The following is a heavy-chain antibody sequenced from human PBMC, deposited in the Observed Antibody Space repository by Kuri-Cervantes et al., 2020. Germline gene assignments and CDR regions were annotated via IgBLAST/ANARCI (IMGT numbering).Heavy chain of an antibody. CDR3: ARDRLVDPNYYYYGMDV. V-gene: IGHV4-4*02. Sequence: GSLRLSCAVSGGSISSSNWWSWVRQPPGKGLEWIGEIYHSGSTNYNPSLKSRVTISVDKSKNQFSLKLSSVTAADTAVYYCARDRLVDPNYYYYGMDVWGQGTTVTVSS. CDR1: GGSISSSNW. J-gene: IGHJ6*02. CDR2: IYHSGST. D-gene: IGHD3-9*01.